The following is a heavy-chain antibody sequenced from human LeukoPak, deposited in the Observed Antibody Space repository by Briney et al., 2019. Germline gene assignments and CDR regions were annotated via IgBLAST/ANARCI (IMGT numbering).Heavy chain of an antibody. J-gene: IGHJ4*02. D-gene: IGHD1-1*01. CDR3: ARVSVLDLPGY. CDR2: INGDGSTT. CDR1: GFTFSSYW. Sequence: GGSLRLSCAASGFTFSSYWMQWVRQAPGKGLVWVSHINGDGSTTSYADSVKGRFTISRDNAKNTVYLQMNSLRAEDTAVYYCARVSVLDLPGYWGQGTLVTVSS. V-gene: IGHV3-74*01.